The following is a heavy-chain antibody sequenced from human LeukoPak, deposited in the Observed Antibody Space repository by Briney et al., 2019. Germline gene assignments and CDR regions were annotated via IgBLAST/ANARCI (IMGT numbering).Heavy chain of an antibody. CDR1: GYSISSGYY. V-gene: IGHV4-38-2*02. Sequence: PSETLSLTCTVSGYSISSGYYWGWIRQPPGKGLGWIGSIYHSGSTYYNPSLKSRVTISVDTSKNQFSLKLSSVTAADTAVYYCARASKTYYYGSGNYFDYWGQGTLVTVSS. D-gene: IGHD3-10*01. CDR3: ARASKTYYYGSGNYFDY. J-gene: IGHJ4*02. CDR2: IYHSGST.